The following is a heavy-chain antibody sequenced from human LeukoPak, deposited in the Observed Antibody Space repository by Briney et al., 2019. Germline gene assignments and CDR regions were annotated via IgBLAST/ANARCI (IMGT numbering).Heavy chain of an antibody. V-gene: IGHV1-2*02. D-gene: IGHD2-21*01. J-gene: IGHJ5*02. CDR3: ARADRLHGGPYLIGP. CDR2: INPNSGGT. CDR1: GYSFTDYY. Sequence: ASVTVSCKTSGYSFTDYYMHWVRQAPGQGLEWMGWINPNSGGTSSAQKFQGRVTMTRDTSITTVYMEVRWLTSDDTAIYYCARADRLHGGPYLIGPWGQGTLVTVSS.